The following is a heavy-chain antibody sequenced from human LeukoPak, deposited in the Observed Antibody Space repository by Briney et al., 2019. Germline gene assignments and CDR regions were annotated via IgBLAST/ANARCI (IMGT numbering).Heavy chain of an antibody. V-gene: IGHV3-20*04. CDR2: ISWNGGST. Sequence: GGSLRLSCAVSGFTFDDFGMSWARQAPGKGLEWVSGISWNGGSTGYGDSVKGRFTISRDNAKKTLYLQMNSLRAEDTALYYCARAALVVVPPYYYYMDVWGKGTTVTVSS. CDR1: GFTFDDFG. J-gene: IGHJ6*03. CDR3: ARAALVVVPPYYYYMDV. D-gene: IGHD2-2*01.